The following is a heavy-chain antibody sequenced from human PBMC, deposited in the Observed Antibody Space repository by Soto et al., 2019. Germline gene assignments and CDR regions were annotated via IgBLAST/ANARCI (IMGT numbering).Heavy chain of an antibody. D-gene: IGHD6-19*01. J-gene: IGHJ4*02. Sequence: EVQLLESEGDLVQPGGSLRLSCAASGFIFSNYAMTWVRQAPGKGLEWVSTFTSGGSTYYRDTVKGRFTISRDNSKNTLYLQMNSLRAEDTAVYYCARTDKYNSQSSGWANRFDYWGQGTLVTVSS. CDR1: GFIFSNYA. CDR3: ARTDKYNSQSSGWANRFDY. CDR2: FTSGGST. V-gene: IGHV3-23*01.